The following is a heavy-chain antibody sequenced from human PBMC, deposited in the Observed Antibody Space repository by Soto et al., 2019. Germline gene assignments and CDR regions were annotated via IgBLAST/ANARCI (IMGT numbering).Heavy chain of an antibody. Sequence: SETLSLTCTVSGGSISSYYWSWIRQPPGKGLEWIGYIYYSGSTNYNPSLKSRVTISVDTSKNQFSLKLSSVTAADTAVYYCARGGKVENYGDYETEYFQHWGQGTLVTVSS. CDR1: GGSISSYY. V-gene: IGHV4-59*01. J-gene: IGHJ1*01. D-gene: IGHD4-17*01. CDR2: IYYSGST. CDR3: ARGGKVENYGDYETEYFQH.